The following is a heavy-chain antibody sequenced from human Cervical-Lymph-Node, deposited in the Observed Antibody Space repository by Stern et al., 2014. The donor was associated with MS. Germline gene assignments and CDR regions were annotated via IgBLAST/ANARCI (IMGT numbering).Heavy chain of an antibody. J-gene: IGHJ6*02. V-gene: IGHV3-23*04. CDR3: AKQYFDSSGYSYYYGMDV. CDR1: GFTFNKYA. D-gene: IGHD3-22*01. Sequence: EVQLVESGGDLVQPGGSLRLSCAASGFTFNKYARNWVRQAPGKGLVWVSTISGSGGSIYYADSVKGRFTISRDNSENTLYLQMHSLRAEDTAIYYCAKQYFDSSGYSYYYGMDVWGQGTTVTVSS. CDR2: ISGSGGSI.